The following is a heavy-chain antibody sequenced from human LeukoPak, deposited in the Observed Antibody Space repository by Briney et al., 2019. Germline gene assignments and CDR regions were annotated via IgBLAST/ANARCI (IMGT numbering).Heavy chain of an antibody. CDR3: ARDRNADGFAHFDS. Sequence: ASVKVFCKASGYTFTSYGISWVRQAPGQGLEWMGWILPSDGANYAQKFQGRVTMTRDTSTSTAYMALNRLTSDDTAVYFCARDRNADGFAHFDSWGQGTLVTVSS. D-gene: IGHD5-24*01. CDR2: ILPSDGA. J-gene: IGHJ4*02. V-gene: IGHV1-2*02. CDR1: GYTFTSYG.